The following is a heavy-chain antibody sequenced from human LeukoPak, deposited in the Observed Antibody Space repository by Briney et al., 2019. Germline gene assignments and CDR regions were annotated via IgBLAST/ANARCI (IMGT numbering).Heavy chain of an antibody. D-gene: IGHD6-19*01. J-gene: IGHJ5*02. Sequence: GESLQISCKGSGYSFTSYWIGWVRQMPGKGLEWMGIIYPGDSDTRYSPSFQGQVTISADKSISTAYLQWSSLKASDTAMYYCARQGSGWSATSWFDPWGQGTLVTVSS. CDR2: IYPGDSDT. CDR3: ARQGSGWSATSWFDP. V-gene: IGHV5-51*01. CDR1: GYSFTSYW.